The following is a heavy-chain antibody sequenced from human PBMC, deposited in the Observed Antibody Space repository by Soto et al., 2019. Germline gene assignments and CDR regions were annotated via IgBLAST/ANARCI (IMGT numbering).Heavy chain of an antibody. CDR2: ISSSSSYT. D-gene: IGHD5-18*01. Sequence: GGSLRLSCAASGFTFNDYYMSWIRQAPGKGLEWVSYISSSSSYTNYADSVKGRFTISRDNAKNSLYLQMNSLRAEDTAVYYCARSRTYNYGSFPPFDYWGQGTLVTVSS. CDR3: ARSRTYNYGSFPPFDY. V-gene: IGHV3-11*06. J-gene: IGHJ4*02. CDR1: GFTFNDYY.